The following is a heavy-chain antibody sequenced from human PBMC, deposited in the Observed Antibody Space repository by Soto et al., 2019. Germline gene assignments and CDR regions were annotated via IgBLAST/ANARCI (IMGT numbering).Heavy chain of an antibody. CDR3: ASHVLYRRLRDYYYYGMDV. Sequence: GYSITGWWPYHLHKIHGKGLEWMGIIYPGDSATRYSPSFQGQVTISADKSISTAYLQWSWLKASDTVMYYCASHVLYRRLRDYYYYGMDVWGQGTTVTVSS. V-gene: IGHV5-51*07. CDR1: GYSITGWW. J-gene: IGHJ6*02. CDR2: IYPGDSAT. D-gene: IGHD3-16*02.